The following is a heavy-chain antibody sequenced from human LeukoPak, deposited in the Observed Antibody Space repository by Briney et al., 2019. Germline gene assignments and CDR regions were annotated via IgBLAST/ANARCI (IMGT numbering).Heavy chain of an antibody. CDR3: AQDSSGWTNWFDP. CDR1: GGSISGFY. CDR2: IYYSGST. Sequence: TSETLSLTCTVSGGSISGFYWSWIRQPPGRGLEWIGYIYYSGSTYYSPSLKSRVTISVDTSKNQFSLKLNSVTAADTAVYYCAQDSSGWTNWFDPWGQGTLVTVSS. V-gene: IGHV4-59*01. J-gene: IGHJ5*02. D-gene: IGHD6-19*01.